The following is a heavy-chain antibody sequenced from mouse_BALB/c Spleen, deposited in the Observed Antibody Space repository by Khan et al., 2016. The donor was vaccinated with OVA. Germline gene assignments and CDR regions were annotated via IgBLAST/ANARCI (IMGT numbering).Heavy chain of an antibody. CDR3: ARSYGNYWFAY. CDR2: INTYTGEP. Sequence: QIQLVQSGPELKKPGETVKISCKASGYTFTNYGMNWVNQAPGKGLKWMGWINTYTGEPTYADDFKGRFAFSLETSASTAYLQINNLKNEDTATXCCARSYGNYWFAYWGQGTLVTVSA. D-gene: IGHD2-10*02. CDR1: GYTFTNYG. J-gene: IGHJ3*01. V-gene: IGHV9-3-1*01.